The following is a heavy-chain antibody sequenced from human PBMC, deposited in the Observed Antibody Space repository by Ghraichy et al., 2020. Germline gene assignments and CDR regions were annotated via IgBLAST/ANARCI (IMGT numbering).Heavy chain of an antibody. J-gene: IGHJ6*02. D-gene: IGHD3-10*01. CDR3: ARSWVVVRGAINYYYGMDV. Sequence: GGSLRLSCAASGFTFSDYYMSWIRQAPGKGLEWVSYISRSGSNIRYADSVKGRFAISRDNAKNSLYLQMNSLRAEDTAVYYCARSWVVVRGAINYYYGMDVWDQGTTVTVSS. CDR2: ISRSGSNI. CDR1: GFTFSDYY. V-gene: IGHV3-11*01.